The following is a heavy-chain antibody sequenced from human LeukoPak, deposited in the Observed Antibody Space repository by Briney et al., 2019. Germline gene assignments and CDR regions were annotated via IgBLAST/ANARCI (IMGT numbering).Heavy chain of an antibody. J-gene: IGHJ5*02. V-gene: IGHV1-46*01. Sequence: VASVKVSCKASGYTFTSYCLHWVRQAPGQGLEWMGLINPSGTTTYAQNFQGRVTMTRDTSASTAYMELSSLRSDDTAVYYCAKCSETGTTRWFDPWGQGTLVTVSS. CDR1: GYTFTSYC. D-gene: IGHD1-7*01. CDR3: AKCSETGTTRWFDP. CDR2: INPSGTT.